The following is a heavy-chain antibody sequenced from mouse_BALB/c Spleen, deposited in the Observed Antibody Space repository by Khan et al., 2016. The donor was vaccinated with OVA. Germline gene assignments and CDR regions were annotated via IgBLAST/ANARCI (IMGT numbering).Heavy chain of an antibody. V-gene: IGHV1-7*01. Sequence: QVHVKQSGAELAKPGASVKMSCKASGYTFINYWILWVKQRPGRGLEWIGYINPSTGYTEYNQNFKDKATLTADKSSSTAYMQLSSLTSEDSAVYYCARRGLRWDFDYWGQGTTLTVSS. CDR2: INPSTGYT. J-gene: IGHJ2*01. CDR3: ARRGLRWDFDY. CDR1: GYTFINYW. D-gene: IGHD1-1*01.